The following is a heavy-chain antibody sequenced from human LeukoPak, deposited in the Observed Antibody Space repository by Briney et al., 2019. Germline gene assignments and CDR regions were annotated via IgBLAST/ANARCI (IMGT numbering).Heavy chain of an antibody. J-gene: IGHJ4*02. CDR1: GGSISSHY. CDR3: ARHSREATTVTPKELDY. D-gene: IGHD4-17*01. CDR2: IYYSGST. Sequence: SETLSLTCTVSGGSISSHYWSWIRQPPGKGLEWIGYIYYSGSTNYNPSLKSRVTISVDTSKNQFSLKLSSVTAADTAVYYCARHSREATTVTPKELDYWGQGTLVTVSS. V-gene: IGHV4-59*11.